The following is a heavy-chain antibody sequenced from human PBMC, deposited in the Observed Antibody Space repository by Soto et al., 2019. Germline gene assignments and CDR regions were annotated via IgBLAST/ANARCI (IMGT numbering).Heavy chain of an antibody. CDR2: IYSGGYT. D-gene: IGHD3-10*01. CDR1: GFTVSNNY. J-gene: IGHJ4*02. CDR3: ASSPGGGGY. Sequence: EVQLVESGGGLIQPGGSLRLSCAVSGFTVSNNYMSWVRQAPGKGLEGVSVIYSGGYTAYGDSVKGRFTISRDNSKNTQYPQMKSPGPHGPAVFFLASSPGGGGYWGQGTLVTVSS. V-gene: IGHV3-53*01.